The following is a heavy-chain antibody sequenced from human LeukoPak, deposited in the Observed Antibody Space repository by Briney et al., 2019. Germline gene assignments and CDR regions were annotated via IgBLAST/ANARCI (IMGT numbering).Heavy chain of an antibody. V-gene: IGHV1-69*04. J-gene: IGHJ4*02. CDR2: NNPILGIA. CDR1: VGTVSSYA. CDR3: AGELTGAADY. Sequence: SVNVSCKATVGTVSSYAISWVRQAAGQGLAWMGRNNPILGIANYAQKCQGRVTITADKSTKTAYMGMRSLRSEDTAVYYCAGELTGAADYWGQRTLVTVSS. D-gene: IGHD1-20*01.